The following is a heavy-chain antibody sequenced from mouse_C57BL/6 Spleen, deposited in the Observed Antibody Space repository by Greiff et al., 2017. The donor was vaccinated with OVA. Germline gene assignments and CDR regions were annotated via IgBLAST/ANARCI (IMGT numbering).Heavy chain of an antibody. CDR2: IYPGSGST. V-gene: IGHV1-55*01. D-gene: IGHD1-1*01. CDR1: GYTFTSYW. CDR3: ARSKGYYYGSSYPY. Sequence: QVQLQQPGAELVKPGASVKMSCKASGYTFTSYWITWVKQRPGQGLEWIGDIYPGSGSTNYNEKFKSKATLTVDTSSSTAYMQLSSLTSEDSAVYYCARSKGYYYGSSYPYWGQGTTLTVSS. J-gene: IGHJ2*01.